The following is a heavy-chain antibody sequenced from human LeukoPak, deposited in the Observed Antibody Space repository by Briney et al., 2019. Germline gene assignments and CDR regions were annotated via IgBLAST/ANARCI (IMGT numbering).Heavy chain of an antibody. CDR1: VSSGAALC. V-gene: IGHV1-24*01. CDR2: FDPGNDEP. J-gene: IGHJ6*04. CDR3: ASAAGGLNYFFFAMDV. D-gene: IGHD2-15*01. Sequence: SENLSFTVSVSSGAALCMHWGWITPPKGQELMSIFDPGNDEPVYAQNLQGRLTVTEDASTETAYMELNSLTSDDTAVYYCASAAGGLNYFFFAMDVWGEGTTVTVSS.